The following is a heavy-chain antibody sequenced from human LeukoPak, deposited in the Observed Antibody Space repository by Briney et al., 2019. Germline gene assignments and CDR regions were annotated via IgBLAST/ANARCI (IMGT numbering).Heavy chain of an antibody. V-gene: IGHV1-46*01. J-gene: IGHJ5*02. Sequence: ASVKVSCKASGYTFTGYYMHWVRQAPGQGLEWMGLINPSGSSTLYAQKFQGRVTMTRDMSTTTDYMELSSLGYEDTAVYYCARDNSVGDIAWWFDPWGQGTLVTVSS. CDR3: ARDNSVGDIAWWFDP. CDR1: GYTFTGYY. CDR2: INPSGSST. D-gene: IGHD3-16*02.